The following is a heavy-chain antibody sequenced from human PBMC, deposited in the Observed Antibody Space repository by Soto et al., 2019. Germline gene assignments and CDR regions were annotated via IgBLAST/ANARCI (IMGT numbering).Heavy chain of an antibody. D-gene: IGHD3-22*01. CDR2: MSAYNGNT. CDR1: GYTFTSYG. J-gene: IGHJ4*02. Sequence: QVQLVQSGAEVKKPGASVKVSCKDSGYTFTSYGISWVRQAPGQGLEWMGWMSAYNGNTNYAQKLQGRVTMTTDTSTSTAYMELRSLRSDDTAVYYCARYGNLNYYDSSGYYVFDYWGQGTLVTVSS. V-gene: IGHV1-18*01. CDR3: ARYGNLNYYDSSGYYVFDY.